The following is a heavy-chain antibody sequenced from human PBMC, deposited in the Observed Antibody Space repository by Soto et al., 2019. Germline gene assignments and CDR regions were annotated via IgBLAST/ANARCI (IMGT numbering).Heavy chain of an antibody. CDR3: ARGTTVTTYYYYYMDV. D-gene: IGHD4-17*01. CDR1: GGSISSYY. Sequence: QVQLQESGPGLVKPSETLSLTCTVSGGSISSYYWSWIRQPPGKGLEWIGYIYYSGSTNYNPSLTSAVTISVDTSKSQFSLKLSSVTAADTAVYYCARGTTVTTYYYYYMDVWGKGTTVTVSS. CDR2: IYYSGST. V-gene: IGHV4-59*08. J-gene: IGHJ6*03.